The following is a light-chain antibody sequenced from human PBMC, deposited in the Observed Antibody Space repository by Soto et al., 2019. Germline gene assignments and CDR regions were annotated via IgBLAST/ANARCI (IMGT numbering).Light chain of an antibody. J-gene: IGLJ2*01. CDR2: DVS. CDR3: SSYTSSRHVV. V-gene: IGLV2-14*01. CDR1: SSDVGGYNY. Sequence: QSVLTQPASVSGSPGQSITISCTGTSSDVGGYNYVSWYQQHPGKAPKLMIYDVSNRPSGVSNRFSGSKSGNTASLTISGLHAEDEDDYYCSSYTSSRHVVFGVETKLTV.